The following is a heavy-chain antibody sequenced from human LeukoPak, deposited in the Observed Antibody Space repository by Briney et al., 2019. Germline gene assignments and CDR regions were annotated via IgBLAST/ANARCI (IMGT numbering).Heavy chain of an antibody. D-gene: IGHD2-15*01. V-gene: IGHV1-69*13. CDR1: GYTFASYA. CDR3: ASSPVLGYCSGGSCYEFDY. Sequence: ASVKVSCKASGYTFASYAISWVRQAPGQGLEWMGGIIPIFGTANYAQKFQGRVTITADESTSTAYMELSSLRSEDTAVYYCASSPVLGYCSGGSCYEFDYWGQGTLVTVSS. CDR2: IIPIFGTA. J-gene: IGHJ4*02.